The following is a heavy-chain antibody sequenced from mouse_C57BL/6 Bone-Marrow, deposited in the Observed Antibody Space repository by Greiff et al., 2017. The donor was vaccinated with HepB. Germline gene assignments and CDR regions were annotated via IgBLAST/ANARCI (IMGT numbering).Heavy chain of an antibody. CDR3: ARWDELRWYFDV. CDR2: INPYNGGT. D-gene: IGHD2-4*01. CDR1: GYTFTDYY. Sequence: EVQLQQSGPVLVKPGASVKMSCKASGYTFTDYYMNWVKQSHGKSLEWIGVINPYNGGTSYNQKFKGKATLTVDKSSSTAYMELNSLTSEDSAVYYCARWDELRWYFDVWGTGTTVTVSS. J-gene: IGHJ1*03. V-gene: IGHV1-19*01.